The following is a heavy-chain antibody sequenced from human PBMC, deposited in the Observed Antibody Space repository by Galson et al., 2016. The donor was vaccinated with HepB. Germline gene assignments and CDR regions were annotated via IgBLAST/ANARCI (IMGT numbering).Heavy chain of an antibody. V-gene: IGHV4-31*01. D-gene: IGHD6-19*01. CDR3: ARGTTHQWPARTFFDI. CDR2: ILYTGSV. J-gene: IGHJ3*02. CDR1: GRSITTGGRY. Sequence: TLSLTCTVSGRSITTGGRYWSWLRQHPGRGLEFIGYILYTGSVQSNPSPKIPVSISVNTPKNQFSLNLTSVNAADTAVYFCARGTTHQWPARTFFDIWGRGTMIAVSS.